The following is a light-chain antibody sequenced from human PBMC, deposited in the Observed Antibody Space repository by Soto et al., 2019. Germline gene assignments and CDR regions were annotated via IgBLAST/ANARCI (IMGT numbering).Light chain of an antibody. V-gene: IGKV1-27*01. Sequence: DIQMTQSPPSLSASVGDRVTITCRASQGIGSSLAWYQQKPGTVPKLLIYSASTLRSGVPSRFSGSGSGTDLTLTISNLQSEDIADYYCQKYNTVHATFGQGTRLEIK. CDR1: QGIGSS. J-gene: IGKJ5*01. CDR3: QKYNTVHAT. CDR2: SAS.